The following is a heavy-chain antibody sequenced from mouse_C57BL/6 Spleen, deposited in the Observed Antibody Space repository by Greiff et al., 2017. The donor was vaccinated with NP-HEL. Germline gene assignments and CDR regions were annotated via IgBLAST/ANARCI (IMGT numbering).Heavy chain of an antibody. CDR3: ARGYYSNYVTYWYFDV. CDR2: IDPANGNT. J-gene: IGHJ1*03. CDR1: GFNIKNTY. Sequence: VQLQQSVAELVRPGASVKLSCTASGFNIKNTYMHWVKQRPEQGLEWIGRIDPANGNTKYAPKFQGKATITADTSSNTAYLQLSSLTSEDTAIYYCARGYYSNYVTYWYFDVWGTGTTVTVSS. D-gene: IGHD2-5*01. V-gene: IGHV14-3*01.